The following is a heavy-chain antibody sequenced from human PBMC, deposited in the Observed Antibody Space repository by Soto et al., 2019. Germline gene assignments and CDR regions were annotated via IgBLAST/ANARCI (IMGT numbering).Heavy chain of an antibody. V-gene: IGHV3-30*03. CDR1: GFTFSTFA. CDR2: ISNDGITK. CDR3: YSSGW. Sequence: QVQLVESGGGVVQPGRSLRLSCAASGFTFSTFAMHWVRQAPGKGLEWVAVISNDGITKYYADSVKGRSTISRDNSKNTLYLEMNSLSAEDTAVYYGYSSGWWGQGTLVTVSS. J-gene: IGHJ4*02. D-gene: IGHD6-19*01.